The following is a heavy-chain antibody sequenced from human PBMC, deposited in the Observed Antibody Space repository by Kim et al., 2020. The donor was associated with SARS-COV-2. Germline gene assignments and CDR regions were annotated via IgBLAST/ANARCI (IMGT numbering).Heavy chain of an antibody. J-gene: IGHJ4*02. CDR2: ISGVGGST. CDR3: AKSPRIAVAAFS. Sequence: GGSMRLSCAASGFTFSSYAMSWVRQAPGKGLECVSAISGVGGSTYYADSVKGRFTISRDNSKNTLYLQMNSLRAEDTAVYYCAKSPRIAVAAFSWGQGTLVTVSS. CDR1: GFTFSSYA. V-gene: IGHV3-23*01. D-gene: IGHD2-15*01.